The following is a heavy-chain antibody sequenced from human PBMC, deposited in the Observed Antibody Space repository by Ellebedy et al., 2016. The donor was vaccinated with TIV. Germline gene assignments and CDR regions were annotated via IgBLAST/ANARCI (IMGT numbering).Heavy chain of an antibody. CDR3: AKGRGGGSDSSAPRYYFDY. J-gene: IGHJ4*02. Sequence: GESLKISCAASGFTFSTYGMHWVRQAPGKGLEWVAVVSYAGNNKYYADSVKGRFTISRDNSEKMLYLQMNSRSAEDTAVYYCAKGRGGGSDSSAPRYYFDYWGLGTLVTVSS. CDR1: GFTFSTYG. D-gene: IGHD3-22*01. CDR2: VSYAGNNK. V-gene: IGHV3-30*18.